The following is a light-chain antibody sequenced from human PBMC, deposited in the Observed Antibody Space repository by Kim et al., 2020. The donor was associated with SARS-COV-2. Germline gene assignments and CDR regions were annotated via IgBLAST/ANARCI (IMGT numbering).Light chain of an antibody. V-gene: IGLV2-23*01. CDR3: SWDAGRSCLV. CDR2: NNT. J-gene: IGLJ3*02. Sequence: GQSVTISCSGTGGDVGYNNLCCWYQQHPANPPSLMFRNNTRRPAGVSDRSAASKAGNTAPPTIAGRQAEDEADYYGSWDAGRSCLVFGGGTQLTVL. CDR1: GGDVGYNNL.